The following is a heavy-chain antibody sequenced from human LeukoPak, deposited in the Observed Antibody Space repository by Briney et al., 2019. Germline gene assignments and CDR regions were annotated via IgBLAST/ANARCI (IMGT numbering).Heavy chain of an antibody. Sequence: SETLSLTCTVSGGSISTYYWSWIRQPPGKGLEWIGYIYYSGSTNYNPSLKSRVTISVDTSTNQFSLKLSSVTAADTAVYYCARHGGTTWDFDYWGQGTLVTVSS. CDR2: IYYSGST. J-gene: IGHJ4*02. D-gene: IGHD4-17*01. CDR1: GGSISTYY. V-gene: IGHV4-59*08. CDR3: ARHGGTTWDFDY.